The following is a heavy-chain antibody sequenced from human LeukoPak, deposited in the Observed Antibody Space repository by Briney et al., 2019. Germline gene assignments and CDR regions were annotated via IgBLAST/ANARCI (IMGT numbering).Heavy chain of an antibody. D-gene: IGHD1-26*01. J-gene: IGHJ4*02. Sequence: GGSLRLSCAASGFTFSNYWMHWVRHAPGKGLVWVSRINSDASSTRYADSVKGRFTISRDNAKNTLYLQMNSLRAEDTAVYYCALIVGAADVDYWGQGTLVTVSS. CDR1: GFTFSNYW. CDR3: ALIVGAADVDY. V-gene: IGHV3-74*01. CDR2: INSDASST.